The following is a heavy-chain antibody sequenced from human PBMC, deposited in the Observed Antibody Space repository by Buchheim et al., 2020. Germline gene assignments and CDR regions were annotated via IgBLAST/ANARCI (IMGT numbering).Heavy chain of an antibody. J-gene: IGHJ6*02. V-gene: IGHV5-51*03. CDR2: IYPGDSDT. CDR1: GYSFTNYW. CDR3: ARRYYGSGQPYGMDV. D-gene: IGHD3-10*01. Sequence: EVQLVQSGAEVKKPEESLKISCMCSGYSFTNYWIGWVRQMTGKGLALMGIIYPGDSDTRSGTSFQGQVTISADKSISTAYPQWSSLKASDSAIYYCARRYYGSGQPYGMDVWGQGTT.